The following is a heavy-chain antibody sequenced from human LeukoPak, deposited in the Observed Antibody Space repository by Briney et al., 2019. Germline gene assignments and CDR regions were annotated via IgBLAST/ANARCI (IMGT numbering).Heavy chain of an antibody. Sequence: SETLSLTCTVSGGSISSSSYYWGWIRQPPGKGLEWIGSIYYSGSTYYNPSLKSRVTMSVDTSKNQFSLKLSSVTAADTAVYYCARGIIHPMDEMSPFDYWGQGTLVTVSS. J-gene: IGHJ4*02. CDR1: GGSISSSSYY. D-gene: IGHD5-24*01. V-gene: IGHV4-39*07. CDR2: IYYSGST. CDR3: ARGIIHPMDEMSPFDY.